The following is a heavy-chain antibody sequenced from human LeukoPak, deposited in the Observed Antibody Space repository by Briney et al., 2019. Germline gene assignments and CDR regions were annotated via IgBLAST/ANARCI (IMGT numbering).Heavy chain of an antibody. D-gene: IGHD2-21*01. Sequence: GGSLRLSCAASGFIFDDYGMSWVRQAPGKGLEGVSGINWNGGSTGYGDSVKGRFTISRDNAKNSLYLQMNSLRAEDTALYYCARAFKYSMSGYYFDYWGEGTLVTVSS. CDR2: INWNGGST. CDR1: GFIFDDYG. V-gene: IGHV3-20*04. J-gene: IGHJ4*02. CDR3: ARAFKYSMSGYYFDY.